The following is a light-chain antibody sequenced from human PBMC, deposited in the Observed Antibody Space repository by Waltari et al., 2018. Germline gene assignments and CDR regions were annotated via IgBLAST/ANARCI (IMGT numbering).Light chain of an antibody. V-gene: IGKV3-11*01. CDR1: QSVRSY. CDR2: DAA. CDR3: QQRSNWPPGT. Sequence: EIVLTQSPATLSLSPGERATLSCRASQSVRSYLAWYQQKPGQPPRLLIYDAANRATVIPARFSGSGSGTDFTLTISSLEPEDFAVYYCQQRSNWPPGTFGPGTKVDIK. J-gene: IGKJ3*01.